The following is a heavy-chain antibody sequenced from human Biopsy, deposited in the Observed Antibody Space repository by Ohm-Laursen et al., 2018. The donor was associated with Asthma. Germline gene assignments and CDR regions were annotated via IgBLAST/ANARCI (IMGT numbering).Heavy chain of an antibody. CDR3: ARTYYDFLTGQVNDAFAM. J-gene: IGHJ3*02. V-gene: IGHV1-3*01. D-gene: IGHD3-9*01. CDR1: GYTFIHFA. CDR2: INAGDGNT. Sequence: SVKVSCKASGYTFIHFAIHWVRQAPGQRLEWMGWINAGDGNTKYSQKFQGRATITRDTSASTAYMDLRSLRSGDTAMYYCARTYYDFLTGQVNDAFAMWGQGTMVTVSS.